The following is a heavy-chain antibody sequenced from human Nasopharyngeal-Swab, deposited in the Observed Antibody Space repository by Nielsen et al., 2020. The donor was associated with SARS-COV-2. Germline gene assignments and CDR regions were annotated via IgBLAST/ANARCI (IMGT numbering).Heavy chain of an antibody. CDR1: GFTFSSYG. CDR2: ISYDGSNK. CDR3: ALAVYDYIDY. D-gene: IGHD5/OR15-5a*01. J-gene: IGHJ4*02. V-gene: IGHV3-30*03. Sequence: GESLKISCADSGFTFSSYGMHWVRKAPGKGLEWVAVISYDGSNKYYADSVKGRFTISRDNSKNTLYLQMNSLRAEDTAVYYCALAVYDYIDYWGQGTLVTVSS.